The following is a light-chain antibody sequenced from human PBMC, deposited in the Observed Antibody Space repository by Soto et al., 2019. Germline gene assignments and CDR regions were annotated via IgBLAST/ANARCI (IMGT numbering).Light chain of an antibody. CDR1: SSDIGTYDL. CDR2: EVS. V-gene: IGLV2-23*02. CDR3: LSYEDNTTPVV. Sequence: QSVLTQPASVSGSPGQSITISCTGTSSDIGTYDLVSWYQQEPGKAPKVIIYEVSKRPSGVSNRFSGSKSGNTASLTISGLQPEDESDYYCLSYEDNTTPVVFGEGTQLTLL. J-gene: IGLJ2*01.